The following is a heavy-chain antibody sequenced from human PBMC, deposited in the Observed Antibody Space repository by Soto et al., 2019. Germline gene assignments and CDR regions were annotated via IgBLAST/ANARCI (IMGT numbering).Heavy chain of an antibody. V-gene: IGHV4-39*07. CDR2: IYYSGST. CDR1: GGSISSSGHY. D-gene: IGHD3-9*01. CDR3: ARVDILTGYYPDY. Sequence: SETLSLTCSVSGGSISSSGHYWGWIRQPPGKGLEWIGSIYYSGSTNYNPSLKSRVTISVDTSKNQFSLKLSSVTAADTAVYYCARVDILTGYYPDYWGQGTLVTVSS. J-gene: IGHJ4*02.